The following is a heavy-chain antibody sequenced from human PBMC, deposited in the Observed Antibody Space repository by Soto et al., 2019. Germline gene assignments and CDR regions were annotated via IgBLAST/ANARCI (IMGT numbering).Heavy chain of an antibody. CDR2: IGPADDT. CDR1: GFTFGNYD. CDR3: ASLSRTSNVYYYYGMDV. V-gene: IGHV3-13*01. Sequence: EVQLVESGGGLVQPGGSLRLSCVASGFTFGNYDMHWVRQPTGKGLEWVSAIGPADDTYYLGSVKGRFTISRENAKNSLYLHMNSLRAGDTAVYYCASLSRTSNVYYYYGMDVWGQGTTVTVSS. J-gene: IGHJ6*02. D-gene: IGHD3-16*01.